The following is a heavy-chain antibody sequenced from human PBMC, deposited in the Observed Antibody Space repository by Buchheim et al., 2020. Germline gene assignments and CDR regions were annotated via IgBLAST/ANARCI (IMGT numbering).Heavy chain of an antibody. CDR3: AKSYYYDSSGYSTVDY. D-gene: IGHD3-22*01. CDR2: ISYDGSNK. J-gene: IGHJ4*02. CDR1: GFTFSSYG. Sequence: QVQLVESGGGVVQPGRSLRLSCAASGFTFSSYGMHWVRQAPGKGLEWVAVISYDGSNKYYADSVKGRFTISRDNSKNTLYLQMNSLRAEDTAVYYCAKSYYYDSSGYSTVDYWGQGTL. V-gene: IGHV3-30*18.